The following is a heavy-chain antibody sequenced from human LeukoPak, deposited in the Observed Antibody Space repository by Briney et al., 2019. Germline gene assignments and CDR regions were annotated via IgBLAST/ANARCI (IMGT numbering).Heavy chain of an antibody. CDR3: ARVYDSSGYYPPYYYGMDV. CDR1: GYTFTDYY. V-gene: IGHV1-2*02. D-gene: IGHD3-22*01. CDR2: INPNSGGT. J-gene: IGHJ6*02. Sequence: ASVTVSCKASGYTFTDYYMHWVRQAPGQGLEWMGWINPNSGGTNYEQKFQGRVTMTRDTSISTAYMELSRLRSDDTAVYYCARVYDSSGYYPPYYYGMDVWGQGTTVTVSS.